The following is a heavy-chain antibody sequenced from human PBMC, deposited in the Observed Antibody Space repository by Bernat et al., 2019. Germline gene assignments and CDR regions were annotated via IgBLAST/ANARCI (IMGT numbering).Heavy chain of an antibody. CDR2: INHSGST. J-gene: IGHJ4*02. CDR1: GGSFSGYY. V-gene: IGHV4-34*01. CDR3: AAAHRWELLRPFDY. D-gene: IGHD1-26*01. Sequence: QVQLQQWGAGLLKPSETLSLTCAVYGGSFSGYYWSWIRQPPGKGLEWIGEINHSGSTDYNPSHKSRGTISVDTATNQFSLKLSSVNAADTAVYYCAAAHRWELLRPFDYWGQGTLVTVSS.